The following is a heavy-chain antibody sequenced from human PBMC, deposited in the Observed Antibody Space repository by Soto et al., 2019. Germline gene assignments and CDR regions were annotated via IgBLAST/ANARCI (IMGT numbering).Heavy chain of an antibody. CDR3: ARRV. V-gene: IGHV3-23*01. CDR2: ISAGGDRT. J-gene: IGHJ4*02. CDR1: GFTFSHYP. Sequence: EVQVSESGGGLVQPGGSLRLSCATSGFTFSHYPMNWVRQAPGKGLEWVSGISAGGDRTYYADSVKGRFTIFRDNSKNSVSLQMHSLRVADTAVYYCARRVWGQGTLVNVSS.